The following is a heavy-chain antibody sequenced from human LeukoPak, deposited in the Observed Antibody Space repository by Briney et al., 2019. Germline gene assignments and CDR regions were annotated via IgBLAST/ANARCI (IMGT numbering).Heavy chain of an antibody. CDR3: ERELSSPQYGTYLSFDY. Sequence: SETLSLTCTVSGGSIRRCSYHCSWSRQPAGKGLERIVRSYTSGSISNNPSLKGRDTISVDTYKNQFAMKLTSVTAADTAVYYCERELSSPQYGTYLSFDYWGQGTLVTVSS. CDR2: SYTSGSI. CDR1: GGSIRRCSYH. V-gene: IGHV4-61*02. D-gene: IGHD4-17*01. J-gene: IGHJ4*02.